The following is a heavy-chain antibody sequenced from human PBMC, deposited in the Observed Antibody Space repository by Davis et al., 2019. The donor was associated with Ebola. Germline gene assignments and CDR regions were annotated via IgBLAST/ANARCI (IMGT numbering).Heavy chain of an antibody. CDR2: IWDDGSNK. J-gene: IGHJ4*02. CDR1: GFIFSTYG. CDR3: ATTPQYSSGQNKPFDY. Sequence: GGSLRLSCEASGFIFSTYGMHWVRQAPGKGLQWVAVIWDDGSNKYYADSVKGRFTISRDNSKNTLYLQMNSLRAEDTAVYYCATTPQYSSGQNKPFDYWGQGTLVTVSS. D-gene: IGHD6-19*01. V-gene: IGHV3-33*01.